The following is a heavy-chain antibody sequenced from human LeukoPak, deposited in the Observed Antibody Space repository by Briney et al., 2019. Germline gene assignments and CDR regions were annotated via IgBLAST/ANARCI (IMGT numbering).Heavy chain of an antibody. CDR2: IYTSGST. V-gene: IGHV4-4*07. CDR1: GGSISSYY. CDR3: AGDVVAATSPVRWFDP. D-gene: IGHD2-15*01. Sequence: SETLSLTCTVSGGSISSYYWSWIRQPAGKGLEWIGRIYTSGSTNYNPSLKSRVTMSVDTSKNQFSLKLSSVTAADTAVYYCAGDVVAATSPVRWFDPWGQGTLVTVSS. J-gene: IGHJ5*02.